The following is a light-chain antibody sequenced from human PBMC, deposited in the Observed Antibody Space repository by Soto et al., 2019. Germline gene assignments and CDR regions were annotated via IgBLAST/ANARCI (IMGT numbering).Light chain of an antibody. Sequence: IQMTQSPSTLSASVGDRVTITCRAIQSVSSCFAWYHQKPGKAPKRLIYAASNLESGVPSRFSDSKSGTEGTITIGSLQPEDFETYVGQQAASFPLTFCGGTKVDI. CDR1: QSVSSC. J-gene: IGKJ4*01. CDR3: QQAASFPLT. V-gene: IGKV1-12*01. CDR2: AAS.